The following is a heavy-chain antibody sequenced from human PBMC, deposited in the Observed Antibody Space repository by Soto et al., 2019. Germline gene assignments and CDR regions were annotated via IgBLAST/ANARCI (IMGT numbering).Heavy chain of an antibody. Sequence: EVQLVESGGGLVQPGGSLRLSCAASGIPVSSNYMTWVRQAPGKGLEWVSVLHSGGDTYYANSVKGRFTISRHDSTNTLFLQMHSLTAEDTAVYYCARDGPYYDASRMDVW. J-gene: IGHJ6*01. CDR3: ARDGPYYDASRMDV. CDR1: GIPVSSNY. CDR2: LHSGGDT. D-gene: IGHD3-3*01. V-gene: IGHV3-53*04.